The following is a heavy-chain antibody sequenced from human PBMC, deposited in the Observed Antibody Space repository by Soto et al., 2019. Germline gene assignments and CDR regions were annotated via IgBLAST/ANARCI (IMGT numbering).Heavy chain of an antibody. V-gene: IGHV1-46*01. D-gene: IGHD2-15*01. J-gene: IGHJ4*02. CDR1: GYTFTSFY. Sequence: ASVKVSCKASGYTFTSFYMHWVRQAPGQGLEWMGIINPSGGSTSYAQKFQGRVTMTRDTSTSTVYMELSSLRSEDTAVYYCARDPNCSGGSCSGEYFDYWGQGTLVTSPQ. CDR2: INPSGGST. CDR3: ARDPNCSGGSCSGEYFDY.